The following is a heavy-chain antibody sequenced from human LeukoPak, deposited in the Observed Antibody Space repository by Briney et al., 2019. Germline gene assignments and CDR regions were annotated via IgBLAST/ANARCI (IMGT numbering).Heavy chain of an antibody. D-gene: IGHD4-17*01. J-gene: IGHJ4*02. CDR3: TRDYGVLFDY. V-gene: IGHV3-73*01. Sequence: TGGSLRLSCAASGSTFSGSAIHWVRQASGKGLEWVGRIRSKANSYATSSAASVKGRFTISRDDSKNTAYLQMSSLKTEDTAVYYCTRDYGVLFDYWGQGTLVTVSS. CDR1: GSTFSGSA. CDR2: IRSKANSYAT.